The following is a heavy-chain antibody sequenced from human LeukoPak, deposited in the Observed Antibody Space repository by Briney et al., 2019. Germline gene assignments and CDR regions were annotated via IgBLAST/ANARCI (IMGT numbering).Heavy chain of an antibody. CDR3: ARHCGGGSCYSRDWFDP. D-gene: IGHD2-15*01. Sequence: SETLSLTCTVSGGSISSYYWSWIRQPPRKGLEWIGYIYYSGSTNYNPSLKSRVTISVDTSKNQFSLKLSSVTAADTAVYYCARHCGGGSCYSRDWFDPWGQGTLVTVSS. V-gene: IGHV4-59*08. CDR1: GGSISSYY. CDR2: IYYSGST. J-gene: IGHJ5*02.